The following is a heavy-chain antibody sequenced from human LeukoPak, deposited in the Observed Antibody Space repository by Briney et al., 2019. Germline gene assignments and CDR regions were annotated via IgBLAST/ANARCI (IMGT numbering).Heavy chain of an antibody. CDR2: INSDGSST. V-gene: IGHV3-74*01. Sequence: PGGSLRLPCAASGFTFSSYWMHWVRQVPGKGLVWVSRINSDGSSTSYADSVKGRFTISRDNAKNTLYLQMNSLRAEDTAVYYCAREVDTAMDIDYWGQGTLVTVSS. CDR1: GFTFSSYW. CDR3: AREVDTAMDIDY. J-gene: IGHJ4*02. D-gene: IGHD5-18*01.